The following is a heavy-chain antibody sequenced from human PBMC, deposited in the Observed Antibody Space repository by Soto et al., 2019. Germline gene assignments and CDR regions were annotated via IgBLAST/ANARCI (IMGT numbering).Heavy chain of an antibody. J-gene: IGHJ4*02. D-gene: IGHD2-8*02. CDR2: INHSGST. Sequence: SETLSLTCTVSGGSISSSSYYWGWIRQPPGKGLEWIGEINHSGSTNYNPSLKSRVTISVDTSKNQFSLKLTSVTAADTAVYYCARDKITGLFDYLGQGTLVTVSS. V-gene: IGHV4-39*07. CDR3: ARDKITGLFDY. CDR1: GGSISSSSYY.